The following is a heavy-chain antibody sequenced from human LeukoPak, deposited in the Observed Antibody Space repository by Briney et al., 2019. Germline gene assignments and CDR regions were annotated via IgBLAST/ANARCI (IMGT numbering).Heavy chain of an antibody. D-gene: IGHD3-10*01. V-gene: IGHV5-51*01. J-gene: IGHJ3*02. CDR3: ARHWGYYGSGSHRAFDI. Sequence: GESLKISCKGSGYSFSDYWIGWVRQMPGKGLEWMGIIYPGDSNSKYSPSFQGQVIISADRSINTAYLHWSGLKASDTAMYYCARHWGYYGSGSHRAFDIWGQGTTVTVSS. CDR2: IYPGDSNS. CDR1: GYSFSDYW.